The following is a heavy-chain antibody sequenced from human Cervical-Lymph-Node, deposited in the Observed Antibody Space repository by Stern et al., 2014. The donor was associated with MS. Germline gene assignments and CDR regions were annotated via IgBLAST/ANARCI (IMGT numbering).Heavy chain of an antibody. CDR2: ISDDGDQT. CDR1: GLKFRNYA. Sequence: QLVESGGGVVQPGRSLRLSCAASGLKFRNYAMHWVRQAPGKGLEWVAVISDDGDQTYYADSVRGRFSVSRNNSNNTLYLQMSSLRPDDTATYFCVGSAPSDYWGQGSLVIVSS. V-gene: IGHV3-30-3*01. J-gene: IGHJ4*02. CDR3: VGSAPSDY.